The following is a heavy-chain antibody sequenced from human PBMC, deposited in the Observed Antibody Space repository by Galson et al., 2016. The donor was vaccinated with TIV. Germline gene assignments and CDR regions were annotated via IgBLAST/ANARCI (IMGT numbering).Heavy chain of an antibody. D-gene: IGHD3-10*01. Sequence: PALVKPTQTLTLTCAFSGFSLTTTGMCVTWIRQPPGTALEWLVRIDWAADKYYSPFLKTRLTISKDTSKNQVVLTLTDMDPVDTATYYCALTPDYYGTSHSHFDHWGQGTLVTVSS. J-gene: IGHJ4*02. V-gene: IGHV2-70*11. CDR1: GFSLTTTGMC. CDR3: ALTPDYYGTSHSHFDH. CDR2: IDWAADK.